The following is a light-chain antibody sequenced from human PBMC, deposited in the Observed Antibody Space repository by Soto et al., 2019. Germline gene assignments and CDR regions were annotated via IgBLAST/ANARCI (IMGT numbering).Light chain of an antibody. Sequence: QSALTQPPSASGSPGQSVTISCTGTSSDVGNYNYVSWYQQHPGKAPKLLIYEVTKRPSGVPDRFSGSKSDNTASLTVSGLQAEDEADYYCISYAGSDNLVVGGGTKSPS. J-gene: IGLJ2*01. CDR2: EVT. CDR3: ISYAGSDNLV. V-gene: IGLV2-8*01. CDR1: SSDVGNYNY.